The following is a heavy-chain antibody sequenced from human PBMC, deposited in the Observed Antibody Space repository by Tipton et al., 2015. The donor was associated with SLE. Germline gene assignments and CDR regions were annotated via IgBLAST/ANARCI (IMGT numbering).Heavy chain of an antibody. V-gene: IGHV4-34*01. Sequence: TLSLTCAVYGGSFSGYHWNWIRQPPGKGLEWIGEINDSGSTNYNPSLKSRITISVDTSKSQFSLKLRSVTAEDTAVYYCARDYIGLGYNAFDIWGQGTMVTVSS. CDR2: INDSGST. CDR3: ARDYIGLGYNAFDI. D-gene: IGHD5-24*01. CDR1: GGSFSGYH. J-gene: IGHJ3*02.